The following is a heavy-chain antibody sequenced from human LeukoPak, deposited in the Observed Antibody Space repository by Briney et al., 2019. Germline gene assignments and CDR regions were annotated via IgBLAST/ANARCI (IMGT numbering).Heavy chain of an antibody. CDR1: GFTFSSYG. CDR3: ATRRDWASYFNY. CDR2: ISGSGGGT. Sequence: PGGSLRLSCAASGFTFSSYGMTWVRQAPGKGLEWVSFISGSGGGTYYADSVKGRSTISRDNSKNTLYLQMSSLRPEDTAVYYCATRRDWASYFNYWGQGTLVTVSS. V-gene: IGHV3-23*01. D-gene: IGHD3-9*01. J-gene: IGHJ4*02.